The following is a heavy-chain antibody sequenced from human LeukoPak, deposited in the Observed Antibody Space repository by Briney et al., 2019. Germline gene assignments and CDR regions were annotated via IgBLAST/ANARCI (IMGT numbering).Heavy chain of an antibody. D-gene: IGHD4-23*01. CDR3: AREAKDYGGNYFDY. CDR2: IWYGGSNK. CDR1: GFTFSSYG. Sequence: GGSLRLSCAASGFTFSSYGMHWVRQAPGKGLEWVAVIWYGGSNKYYADSVKGRFTISRDNSKNTLYLQMNSLRAEDTAVYYCAREAKDYGGNYFDYWGQGTLVTVSS. V-gene: IGHV3-33*01. J-gene: IGHJ4*02.